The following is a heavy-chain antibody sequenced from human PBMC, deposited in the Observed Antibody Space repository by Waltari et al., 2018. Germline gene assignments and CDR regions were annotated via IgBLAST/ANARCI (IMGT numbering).Heavy chain of an antibody. V-gene: IGHV4-39*01. CDR3: ARGGYDLGSGYFFKY. CDR2: IHQSGST. D-gene: IGHD3-3*01. J-gene: IGHJ4*02. CDR1: GDSIRGSAHY. Sequence: QLQESGPGLVKPSETLSLTCTVSGDSIRGSAHYWGWIRQPPGKGRAWVGSIHQSGSTYYNPSLRRRGSISVDTSKNQFALTLNSLTSADTAVYFCARGGYDLGSGYFFKYWGQGTLVTVSP.